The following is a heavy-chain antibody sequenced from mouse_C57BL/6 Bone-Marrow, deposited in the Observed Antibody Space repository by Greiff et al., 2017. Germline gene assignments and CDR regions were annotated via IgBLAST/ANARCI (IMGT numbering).Heavy chain of an antibody. V-gene: IGHV1-81*01. D-gene: IGHD1-1*01. CDR1: GYTFTSYG. Sequence: LQESGAELARPGASVKLSCKASGYTFTSYGISWVKQRTGQGLEWIGEIYPRSGNTYYNEKFKGKATLTADKSSSTAYMELRSLTSEDSAVYFCARERELLLRLDYWGQGTTLTVSS. J-gene: IGHJ2*01. CDR3: ARERELLLRLDY. CDR2: IYPRSGNT.